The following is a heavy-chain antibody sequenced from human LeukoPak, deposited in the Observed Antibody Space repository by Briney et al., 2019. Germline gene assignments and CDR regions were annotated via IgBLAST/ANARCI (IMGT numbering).Heavy chain of an antibody. CDR2: ISSSSSHI. J-gene: IGHJ4*02. V-gene: IGHV3-21*01. D-gene: IGHD2-8*01. Sequence: GGSLRLSCAASGFTFSSYSMNWVRQAPGKGLEWVSSISSSSSHIYYADSVKGRFTISRDNAKNSLYLQMNSLRAEDTAVYYCARMYVGAQGDDYWGQGTLVTVSS. CDR3: ARMYVGAQGDDY. CDR1: GFTFSSYS.